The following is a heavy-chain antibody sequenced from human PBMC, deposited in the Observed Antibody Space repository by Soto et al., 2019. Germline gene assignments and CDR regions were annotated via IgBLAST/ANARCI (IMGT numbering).Heavy chain of an antibody. J-gene: IGHJ4*02. V-gene: IGHV1-46*02. CDR2: IHPSGGGT. CDR1: GYTFNTYY. D-gene: IGHD2-21*02. Sequence: QVQLVQSGAEAKKPGASVKVSCKPSGYTFNTYYLHWVRQAPGQALEWMGVIHPSGGGTTYAQKXLXXXTLXRDTSTTTVFMELSSLRSDDTAVYYCARGGHIAVVTASFDYWGQGTLVTVSS. CDR3: ARGGHIAVVTASFDY.